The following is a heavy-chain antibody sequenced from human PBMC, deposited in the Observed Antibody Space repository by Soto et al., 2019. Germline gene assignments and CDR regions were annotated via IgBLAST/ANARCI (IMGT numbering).Heavy chain of an antibody. CDR2: INYSGNT. J-gene: IGHJ4*02. CDR1: GGSTSSDNY. D-gene: IGHD3-16*01. V-gene: IGHV4-30-4*01. Sequence: PSETLSLTCTVSGGSTSSDNYWSWIRQPPGKGLEWIGHINYSGNTDYNPSLKSRLAISIDTSKNQFSLKLTSVTAADTAVYFCAREGGESSDGLYYFDSGGQGSLVTVS. CDR3: AREGGESSDGLYYFDS.